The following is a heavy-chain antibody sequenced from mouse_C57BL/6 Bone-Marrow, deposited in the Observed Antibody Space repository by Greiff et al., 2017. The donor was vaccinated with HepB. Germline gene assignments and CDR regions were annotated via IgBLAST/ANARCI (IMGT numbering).Heavy chain of an antibody. D-gene: IGHD2-1*01. CDR2: INPNNGGT. J-gene: IGHJ3*01. CDR3: ARSGYYGNSAWFAY. CDR1: GYTFTDYN. Sequence: EVQLQQSGPELVKPGASVKIPCKASGYTFTDYNMDWVKQSHGKSLEWIGDINPNNGGTNYNQKFKGKATLTVDKSSSTAYMELRSLTSEDTAVYYCARSGYYGNSAWFAYWGKGTLVTVSA. V-gene: IGHV1-18*01.